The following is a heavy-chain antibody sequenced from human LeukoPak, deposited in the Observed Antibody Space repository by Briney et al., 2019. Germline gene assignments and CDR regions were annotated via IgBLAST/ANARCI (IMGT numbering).Heavy chain of an antibody. CDR1: GYTFTSYY. J-gene: IGHJ4*02. D-gene: IGHD3-22*01. Sequence: ASVKVSCKASGYTFTSYYMHWVRQAPGQGLEWMGIINPSGGSTSYAQKFQGRVTMTRDMSTSTVYMELSSLRSEDTAVYYCARDYYDSSGYYYPSDYWGQGTLVTVSS. V-gene: IGHV1-46*01. CDR3: ARDYYDSSGYYYPSDY. CDR2: INPSGGST.